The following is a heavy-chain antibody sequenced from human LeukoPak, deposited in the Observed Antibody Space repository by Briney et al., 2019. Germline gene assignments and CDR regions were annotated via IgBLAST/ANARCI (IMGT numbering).Heavy chain of an antibody. Sequence: GGSLRLSCTSSGFTSSGHYMAWVRQAPGKGLEWVANINQARSGEYYVDSVKGRFTISRDNAKNSLYLQMNSPRAEDTAVYYCAKNGHYALDVWGQGTTVTVSS. CDR2: INQARSGE. CDR1: GFTSSGHY. CDR3: AKNGHYALDV. J-gene: IGHJ6*02. D-gene: IGHD4-17*01. V-gene: IGHV3-7*01.